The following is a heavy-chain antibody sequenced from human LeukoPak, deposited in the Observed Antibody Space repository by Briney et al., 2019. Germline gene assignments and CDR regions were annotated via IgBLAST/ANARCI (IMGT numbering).Heavy chain of an antibody. CDR3: ARDHDFRFDY. Sequence: PSETLSLNCTVSGGSISSHYWSWIRQPPGKGLEWIGYIYYSGSTNYNPSLKSRVTISVDTSKNQFSLKLSPVTAADTAVYYCARDHDFRFDYWGQGTLVTVSS. J-gene: IGHJ4*02. D-gene: IGHD3-3*01. CDR1: GGSISSHY. V-gene: IGHV4-59*11. CDR2: IYYSGST.